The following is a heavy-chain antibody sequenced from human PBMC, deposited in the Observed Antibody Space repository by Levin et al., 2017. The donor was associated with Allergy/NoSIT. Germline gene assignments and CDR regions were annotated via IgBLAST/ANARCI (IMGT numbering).Heavy chain of an antibody. CDR1: GFTFSSYS. CDR3: AKDYGDYIGAFDI. J-gene: IGHJ3*02. Sequence: GGSLRLSCAASGFTFSSYSMNWVRQAPGKGLEWVSSISSSSDYIYYADSVKGRFTISRDNAKNSLYLQMNSLRAEDTAVYYCAKDYGDYIGAFDIWGQGTMVTVSS. D-gene: IGHD4-17*01. CDR2: ISSSSDYI. V-gene: IGHV3-21*01.